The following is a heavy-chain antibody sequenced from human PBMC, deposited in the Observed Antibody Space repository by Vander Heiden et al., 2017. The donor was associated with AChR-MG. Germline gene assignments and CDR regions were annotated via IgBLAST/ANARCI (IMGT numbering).Heavy chain of an antibody. D-gene: IGHD2-2*01. CDR2: MTPTSGYT. CDR1: GYTFTTYD. J-gene: IGHJ5*02. Sequence: QVQLVQPGAEVKTPGASVKVSCKASGYTFTTYDSNWVRQAAGQGLEWMGWMTPTSGYTGYAQKFQGRITLTRDTSISTAYMELSSLRSEDTAVYFCTRNPYASGWFDPWGQGTLVTVSS. CDR3: TRNPYASGWFDP. V-gene: IGHV1-8*01.